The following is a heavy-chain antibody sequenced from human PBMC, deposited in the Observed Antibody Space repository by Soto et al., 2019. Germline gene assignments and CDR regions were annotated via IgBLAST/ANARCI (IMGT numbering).Heavy chain of an antibody. D-gene: IGHD3-10*01. J-gene: IGHJ4*02. CDR3: ARIGGSGSWSYYNTHNFDY. CDR1: GGSISSSNW. V-gene: IGHV4-4*02. CDR2: IYHSGST. Sequence: QVQLQESGPGLVKPSGTLSLTCAVSGGSISSSNWWSWVRQPPGKGLEWIGEIYHSGSTNYNPSLKSRVTISVDKSKNQFSLKLSSVTAADTAVYYCARIGGSGSWSYYNTHNFDYWGQGTLVTVSS.